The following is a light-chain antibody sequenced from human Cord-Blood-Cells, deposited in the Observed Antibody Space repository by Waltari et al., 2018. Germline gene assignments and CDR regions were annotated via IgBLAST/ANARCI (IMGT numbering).Light chain of an antibody. CDR1: QSISSW. CDR2: DAS. Sequence: DIQMTQSPSTLSASVGDRVTITCRASQSISSWLAWYQQKPGKAPKLLIYDASSLESGVPSRFSGSGSGTEFTLTISSLQPDDFVTYYCQQYNSYYTFGQGTKLEMK. V-gene: IGKV1-5*01. CDR3: QQYNSYYT. J-gene: IGKJ2*01.